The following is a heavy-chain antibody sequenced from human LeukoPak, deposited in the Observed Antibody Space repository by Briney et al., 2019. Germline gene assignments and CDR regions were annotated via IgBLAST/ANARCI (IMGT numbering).Heavy chain of an antibody. D-gene: IGHD2-2*01. V-gene: IGHV3-21*01. CDR2: ISISSSSI. J-gene: IGHJ4*02. CDR3: ARVQRGYCSSTSCYYFDF. Sequence: GGSLRLSCAASGFTFSTYSMNWVRQAPGKGLEWVPSISISSSSIYYADSMKGRFTISRDNAKNSLYLQMNSLRAEDTAVYYCARVQRGYCSSTSCYYFDFWGQGTLVTVSS. CDR1: GFTFSTYS.